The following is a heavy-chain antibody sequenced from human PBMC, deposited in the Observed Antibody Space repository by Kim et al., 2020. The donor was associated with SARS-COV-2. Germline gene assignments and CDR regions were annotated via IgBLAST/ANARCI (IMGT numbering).Heavy chain of an antibody. D-gene: IGHD3-9*01. CDR3: ASTRQGLTGSIDY. J-gene: IGHJ4*02. Sequence: SETLSLTCTVSGGSFSGGDYYWSWIRQPPGKGLEWIGYIYYSGSTYYNPSIKSRVTISVDTSKNQFSLKLSSVTAADTALYYCASTRQGLTGSIDYWGQGTLVTVSS. CDR1: GGSFSGGDYY. V-gene: IGHV4-30-4*01. CDR2: IYYSGST.